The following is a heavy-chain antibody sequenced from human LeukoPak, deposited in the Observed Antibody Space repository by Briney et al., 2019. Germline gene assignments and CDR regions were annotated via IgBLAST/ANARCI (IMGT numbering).Heavy chain of an antibody. V-gene: IGHV1-8*03. D-gene: IGHD6-19*01. J-gene: IGHJ4*02. CDR3: ARGRQWLESYFDY. Sequence: EASVTVSCKASGYTFTSYDINWVRQAPGQGLEWMGWMNPNSGNTGYAQKFQGRVTITRNTSISTAYMELSSLRSEDTAVYYCARGRQWLESYFDYWGQGTLVTVSS. CDR1: GYTFTSYD. CDR2: MNPNSGNT.